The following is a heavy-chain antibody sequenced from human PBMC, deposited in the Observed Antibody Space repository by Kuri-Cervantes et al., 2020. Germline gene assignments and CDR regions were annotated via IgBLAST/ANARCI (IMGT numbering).Heavy chain of an antibody. CDR3: AKGGGSILDDAFDI. CDR1: GFTFSNAW. CDR2: IKSKTDGGTT. D-gene: IGHD2-15*01. J-gene: IGHJ3*02. V-gene: IGHV3-15*01. Sequence: GESLKISCAASGFTFSNAWMSWVRQAPGKGLEWVGRIKSKTDGGTTDYAAPVKGRFTISRDNSKNTLYLQMNSLRDEDTGIYYCAKGGGSILDDAFDIWGQGTMVTVSS.